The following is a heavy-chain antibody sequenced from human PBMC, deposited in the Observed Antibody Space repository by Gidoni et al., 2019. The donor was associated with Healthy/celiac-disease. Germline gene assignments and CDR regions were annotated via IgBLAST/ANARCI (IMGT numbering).Heavy chain of an antibody. CDR1: DYTVTGYD. Sequence: QVQLVQSGAEVKKPGASVKVSCKAADYTVTGYDMHWVRQARGQGLEWMGWIHPHSGGTNTAQKFQGWVTMPRDTSISTAYMELGMLRSDATAVYYCARTQVTAAATLREGGYGMDVWGQGTTVTVSS. J-gene: IGHJ6*02. CDR3: ARTQVTAAATLREGGYGMDV. CDR2: IHPHSGGT. D-gene: IGHD6-13*01. V-gene: IGHV1-2*04.